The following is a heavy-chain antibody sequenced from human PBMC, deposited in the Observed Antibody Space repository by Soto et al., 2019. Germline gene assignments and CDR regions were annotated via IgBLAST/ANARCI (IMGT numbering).Heavy chain of an antibody. Sequence: QVQLVQSGAEVKKPGASVKVSCQVSGYTFTSYGISWVRQGPGQGLEWMGWISGYNGNTNSAQKLQGRLTMTTDTSTSTAYMVLRSLRSDDTAVYYCARVGIVLVPPLPADYWGQGTLVTVSS. V-gene: IGHV1-18*01. CDR3: ARVGIVLVPPLPADY. D-gene: IGHD2-2*01. J-gene: IGHJ4*02. CDR1: GYTFTSYG. CDR2: ISGYNGNT.